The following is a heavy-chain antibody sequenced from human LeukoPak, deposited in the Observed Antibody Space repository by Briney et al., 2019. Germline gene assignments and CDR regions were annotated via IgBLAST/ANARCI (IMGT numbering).Heavy chain of an antibody. V-gene: IGHV1-2*02. CDR2: INPNSGGT. CDR3: ARPRGYSSSDFDY. CDR1: GYTFTGYY. Sequence: ASVKVSCKASGYTFTGYYMHWVRQAPGQGLEWTGWINPNSGGTNYAQKFQGRVTMTRDTSISTAYMELSRLRSDDTAVYYCARPRGYSSSDFDYWGQGTLVTVSS. J-gene: IGHJ4*02. D-gene: IGHD6-6*01.